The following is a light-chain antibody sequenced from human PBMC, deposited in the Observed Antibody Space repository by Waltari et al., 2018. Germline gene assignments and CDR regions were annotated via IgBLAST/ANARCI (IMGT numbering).Light chain of an antibody. Sequence: DVVMTQSPLSLPVTLGQPAPISCRSSQSLVHSDGNTYLNWFQHRPGQSPRRLIYKVSDRDSGVPDRFSGSGSGTDFTLTISRVEAEDVGVYYCMQGTHWPPWTFGQGTKVEIK. CDR1: QSLVHSDGNTY. J-gene: IGKJ1*01. V-gene: IGKV2-30*02. CDR2: KVS. CDR3: MQGTHWPPWT.